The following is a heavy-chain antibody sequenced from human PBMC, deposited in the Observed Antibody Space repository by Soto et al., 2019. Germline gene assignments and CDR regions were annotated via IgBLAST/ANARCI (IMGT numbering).Heavy chain of an antibody. CDR1: GYTFTSYA. CDR3: ASSIVATIFPSPDYYYGMDV. D-gene: IGHD5-12*01. CDR2: INAGNGNT. J-gene: IGHJ6*02. V-gene: IGHV1-3*01. Sequence: GASVKVSCKASGYTFTSYAMHWVRQAPGQRLEWMGWINAGNGNTKYSQKFQGRVTITRDTSASTAYMELSSLRSEDTAVYYCASSIVATIFPSPDYYYGMDVWGQGTTVTVSS.